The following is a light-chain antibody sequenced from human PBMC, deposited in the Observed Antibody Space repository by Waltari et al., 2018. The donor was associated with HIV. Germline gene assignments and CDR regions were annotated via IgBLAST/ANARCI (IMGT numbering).Light chain of an antibody. CDR1: QAISSW. J-gene: IGKJ4*01. V-gene: IGKV1D-12*01. CDR3: QQADTFPLT. CDR2: GTS. Sequence: DIQITQSPSSVSASVGDRVTITCRASQAISSWLAWYQQKPGQAPKLLIFGTSSLPSGVPSRFSGGGSGTDFTLTISSLQPEDSATYFCQQADTFPLTFGGGTKVEI.